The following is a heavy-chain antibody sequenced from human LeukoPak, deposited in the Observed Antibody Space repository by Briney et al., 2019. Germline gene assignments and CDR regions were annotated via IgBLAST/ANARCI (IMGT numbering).Heavy chain of an antibody. CDR1: GGSIGGDH. CDR3: ARAVTGTSLVDF. Sequence: PSETLSLTCTISGGSIGGDHWSWIRQAPGEGLEWIGYISYTGSTSYNPSLRSRVTISLNTPENQFSLRLTPVTAADTAVYYCARAVTGTSLVDFWGQGTLVAVSS. J-gene: IGHJ4*02. D-gene: IGHD6-19*01. V-gene: IGHV4-59*08. CDR2: ISYTGST.